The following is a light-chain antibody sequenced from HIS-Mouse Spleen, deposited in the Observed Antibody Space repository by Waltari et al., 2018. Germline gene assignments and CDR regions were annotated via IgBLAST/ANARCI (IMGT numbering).Light chain of an antibody. CDR1: QSVSSY. J-gene: IGKJ4*01. Sequence: EIVLTQSPATLSLSPGERATLSCRASQSVSSYLAWCQQKPGQAPRLLIYDASNRATGIPARLSGSGSGTDFTLTISSLEPEDFAVYYCQQRSNWPTFGGGTKVEIK. V-gene: IGKV3-11*01. CDR3: QQRSNWPT. CDR2: DAS.